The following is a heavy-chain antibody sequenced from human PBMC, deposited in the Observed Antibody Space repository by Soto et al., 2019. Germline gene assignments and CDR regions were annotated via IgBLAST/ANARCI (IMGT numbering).Heavy chain of an antibody. J-gene: IGHJ6*02. CDR3: ARGGYYDTVWGKMNYYGLDV. CDR1: GYTFIRYG. V-gene: IGHV1-18*01. Sequence: QVRLVQSAAEVKKPGASVKVSCKASGYTFIRYGITWVRQAPGQGLEWMGWISAYNDYTNYAQKLQGRVTMTTDTSTSTVYMELRSLRSDDTAVYYCARGGYYDTVWGKMNYYGLDVWGQGTTVTVSS. CDR2: ISAYNDYT. D-gene: IGHD3-16*01.